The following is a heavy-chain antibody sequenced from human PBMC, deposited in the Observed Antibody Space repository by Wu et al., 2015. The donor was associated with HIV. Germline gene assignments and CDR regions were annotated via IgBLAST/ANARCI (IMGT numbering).Heavy chain of an antibody. CDR2: IIPLFGSA. D-gene: IGHD6-13*01. J-gene: IGHJ4*02. CDR3: ARGFSSTWYDYFDS. V-gene: IGHV1-69*05. CDR1: GGTFSSFS. Sequence: QVQLVQSGAEVKKPGSSVKVSCKASGGTFSSFSVSWVRQAPGQGLEWMGGIIPLFGSAYSSQNFQDRLTVTTDDSTATVYMELSSLTSQDTAIYYCARGFSSTWYDYFDSWGQGTLVTVSS.